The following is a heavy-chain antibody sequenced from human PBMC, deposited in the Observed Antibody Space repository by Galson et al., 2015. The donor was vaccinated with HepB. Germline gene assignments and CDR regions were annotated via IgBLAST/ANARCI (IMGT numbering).Heavy chain of an antibody. CDR1: GDSVSSNSAA. CDR2: TYYRSKWYN. V-gene: IGHV6-1*01. J-gene: IGHJ4*02. CDR3: ARVNQHRSWYVFDY. Sequence: CAISGDSVSSNSAAWNWIRQSSSRGLEWLGRTYYRSKWYNDYAVSVKSRITINPDTSKNQFSLQLNSVTPEDTAVYYCARVNQHRSWYVFDYWGQGTLVTVSS. D-gene: IGHD6-13*01.